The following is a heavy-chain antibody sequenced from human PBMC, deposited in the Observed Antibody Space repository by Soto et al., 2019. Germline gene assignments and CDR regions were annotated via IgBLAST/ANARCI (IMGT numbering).Heavy chain of an antibody. CDR1: GYTFTSYG. D-gene: IGHD3-10*01. J-gene: IGHJ3*02. CDR2: ISAYNGNT. V-gene: IGHV1-18*04. CDR3: ARHFLGDLDX. Sequence: ASVKVSCKASGYTFTSYGISWVRQAPGQGLEWMGLISAYNGNTNCAQKLQGRVTMTTDTSTSTAYMELRSLRSYETAVYYFARHFLGDLDXWGQGTLVTVS.